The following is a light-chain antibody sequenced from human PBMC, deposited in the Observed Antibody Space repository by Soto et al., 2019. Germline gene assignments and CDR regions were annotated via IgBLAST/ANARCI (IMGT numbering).Light chain of an antibody. CDR3: QKYNSAPLT. V-gene: IGKV1-27*01. Sequence: DIQMTLSPSSLSASVEDRVTITCRASQGISNYLAWYQQKVGKVPKLLIYVASTLQSGVPSRFSGSGSGTDFTLTISSLQPEDVATYYCQKYNSAPLTFGVGTKVDIK. J-gene: IGKJ4*01. CDR2: VAS. CDR1: QGISNY.